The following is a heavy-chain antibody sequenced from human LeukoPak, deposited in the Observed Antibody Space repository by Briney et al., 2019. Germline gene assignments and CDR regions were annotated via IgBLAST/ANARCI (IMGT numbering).Heavy chain of an antibody. Sequence: SETLSLTCAVYGGSFSGYYWSWIRQPPGKGLEWIGEINHSGSTNYNPSLKSRVTISVDTSKNQFSLKLSFVTAADTAVYYCARGLMSGCSSTSCYRRGNYYYYYYMDVWGKGTTVTVFS. CDR1: GGSFSGYY. CDR3: ARGLMSGCSSTSCYRRGNYYYYYYMDV. D-gene: IGHD2-2*02. CDR2: INHSGST. V-gene: IGHV4-34*01. J-gene: IGHJ6*03.